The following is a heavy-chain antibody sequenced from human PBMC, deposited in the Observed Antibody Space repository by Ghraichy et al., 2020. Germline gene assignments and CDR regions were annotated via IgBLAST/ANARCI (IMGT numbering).Heavy chain of an antibody. Sequence: GGSLRLSCAASGFSFSDYYMSWIRQAPGKGLEWVSYISTGGTTIYYADSVKGRFTISRDNAKNSLYLQVNNLRAEDTAFYYGARDANGFNAPDYWGQGTLVTVSS. J-gene: IGHJ4*02. CDR1: GFSFSDYY. D-gene: IGHD2-8*01. CDR3: ARDANGFNAPDY. V-gene: IGHV3-11*01. CDR2: ISTGGTTI.